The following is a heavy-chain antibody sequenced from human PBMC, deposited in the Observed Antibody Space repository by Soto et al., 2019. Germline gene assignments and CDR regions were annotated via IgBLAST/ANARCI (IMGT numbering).Heavy chain of an antibody. Sequence: PACSLKLSRASSGLTFNSYGMHWVRKVPGKGLEWVAVISYDGSNKYYADSVKGRFTISRDNSKNTLYLQMNSLRAEDTAVYYCAKSSGWYKNYFDYWGQGTLVTV. D-gene: IGHD6-19*01. V-gene: IGHV3-30*18. CDR3: AKSSGWYKNYFDY. CDR2: ISYDGSNK. J-gene: IGHJ4*02. CDR1: GLTFNSYG.